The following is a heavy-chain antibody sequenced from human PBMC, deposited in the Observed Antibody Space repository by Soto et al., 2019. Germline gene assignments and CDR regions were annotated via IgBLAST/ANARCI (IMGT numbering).Heavy chain of an antibody. Sequence: SETLSLTCTVSGSSINSSGYYWGWIRQPPGKGLEWIGSMFYGVSTYYNPSLKSRVTVSVDTSKNQFSLDLRSVTAADTAVYYCARLPSRHLVDYWGQGTLVTVSS. V-gene: IGHV4-39*01. CDR1: GSSINSSGYY. CDR3: ARLPSRHLVDY. J-gene: IGHJ4*02. D-gene: IGHD3-3*02. CDR2: MFYGVST.